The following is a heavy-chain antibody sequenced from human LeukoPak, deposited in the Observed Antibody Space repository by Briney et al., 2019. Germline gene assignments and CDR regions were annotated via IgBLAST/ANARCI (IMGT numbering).Heavy chain of an antibody. D-gene: IGHD3-10*01. CDR2: INHSGST. CDR3: ARRPYYYGSGSYFI. CDR1: GGSFSGYY. J-gene: IGHJ4*02. V-gene: IGHV4-34*01. Sequence: SETLSLTCAVYGGSFSGYYWSWIRQPPGKGLEWIGEINHSGSTNYNPSLKSRVAISVDTSKNQFSLKLSSVTAADTAVYYCARRPYYYGSGSYFIWGQGTLVTVSS.